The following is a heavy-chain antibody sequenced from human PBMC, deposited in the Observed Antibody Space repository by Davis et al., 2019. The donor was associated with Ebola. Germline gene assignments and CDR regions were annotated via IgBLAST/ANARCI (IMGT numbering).Heavy chain of an antibody. J-gene: IGHJ6*02. D-gene: IGHD1/OR15-1a*01. CDR2: ISSSSSYI. V-gene: IGHV3-21*01. CDR1: GFTFSTYS. CDR3: SRGTKDYYGMDV. Sequence: GESLKISCAASGFTFSTYSINWVRQAPGKGLEWVSSISSSSSYIYYADSVKGRFTISRDNAKNSLYLQMNSLRAEDTAVYYCSRGTKDYYGMDVWGQGTTVTVSS.